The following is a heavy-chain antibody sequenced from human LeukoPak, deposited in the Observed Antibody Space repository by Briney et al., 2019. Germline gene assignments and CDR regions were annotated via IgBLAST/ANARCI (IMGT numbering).Heavy chain of an antibody. D-gene: IGHD6-19*01. CDR3: ARHVSSGWRFDP. CDR1: GYRFTTYW. Sequence: GESLKISCKGFGYRFTTYWIGWVRQMPGKGLEWMGIVYPGDSDTRYSPSFQGQVTISADKSISTAYLQWTSLKASDTAMYYCARHVSSGWRFDPWGQGTLVTVSS. V-gene: IGHV5-51*01. J-gene: IGHJ5*02. CDR2: VYPGDSDT.